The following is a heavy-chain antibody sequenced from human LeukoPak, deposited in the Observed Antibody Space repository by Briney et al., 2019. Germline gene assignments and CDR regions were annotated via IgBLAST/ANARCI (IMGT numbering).Heavy chain of an antibody. CDR1: GFTFDDYA. CDR3: AKDRYGNYYYMDV. D-gene: IGHD3-10*01. J-gene: IGHJ6*03. CDR2: ISWNSGSI. V-gene: IGHV3-9*01. Sequence: GGSLRLSCAASGFTFDDYAMHWVRQAPGKGLEWVSGISWNSGSIGYADSVKGRFTISRDNAKNSLYLQMNSLRAEDTALYYCAKDRYGNYYYMDVWGEGTTVTISS.